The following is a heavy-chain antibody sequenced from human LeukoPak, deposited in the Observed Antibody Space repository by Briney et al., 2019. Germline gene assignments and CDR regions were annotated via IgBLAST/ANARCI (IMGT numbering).Heavy chain of an antibody. CDR2: INHSGST. CDR3: AGLGVVVPAAPGWFDP. V-gene: IGHV4-34*01. CDR1: GGSISGYY. Sequence: SETLSLTCTVSGGSISGYYWSWIRQPPGKGLEWIGEINHSGSTNYNPSLKSRVTISVDTSKNQFSLKLSSVTAADTAVYYCAGLGVVVPAAPGWFDPWGQGTLVTVSS. D-gene: IGHD2-2*01. J-gene: IGHJ5*02.